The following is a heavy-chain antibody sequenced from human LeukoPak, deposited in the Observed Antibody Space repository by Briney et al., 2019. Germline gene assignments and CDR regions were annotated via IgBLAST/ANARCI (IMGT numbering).Heavy chain of an antibody. CDR2: IYYSGST. J-gene: IGHJ4*02. CDR3: ASTGSSGYYRNIDYFDY. Sequence: SETLSLTCTVSGGSISSYYWSWIRQPPGKGLEWIGYIYYSGSTNYNPSLKSRVTISVDTSKNQLSLKLSSVTAADTAVYYCASTGSSGYYRNIDYFDYWGQGTLVTVSS. D-gene: IGHD3-22*01. V-gene: IGHV4-59*01. CDR1: GGSISSYY.